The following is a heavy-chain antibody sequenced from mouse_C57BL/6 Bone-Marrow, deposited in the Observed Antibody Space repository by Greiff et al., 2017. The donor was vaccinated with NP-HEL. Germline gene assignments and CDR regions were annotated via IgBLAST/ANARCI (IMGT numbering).Heavy chain of an antibody. V-gene: IGHV5-17*01. J-gene: IGHJ1*03. D-gene: IGHD1-1*01. CDR2: ISSGSSTI. Sequence: EVMLVESGGGLVKPGGSLKLSCAASGFTFSDYGMHWVRQAPEKGLEWVAYISSGSSTIYYADTVKGRFTISRDNAKNTLFLQMTSLRSEDTAMYYCARPPYGSSYRYFDVWGTGTTVTVSS. CDR3: ARPPYGSSYRYFDV. CDR1: GFTFSDYG.